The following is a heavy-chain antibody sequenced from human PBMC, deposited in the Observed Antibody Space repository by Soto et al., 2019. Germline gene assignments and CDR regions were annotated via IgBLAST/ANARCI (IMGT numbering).Heavy chain of an antibody. CDR2: IYPGDSDT. V-gene: IGHV5-51*01. D-gene: IGHD6-19*01. J-gene: IGHJ6*02. Sequence: PGESLKISCKGSGYSFTSYWIGWVRQMPGKGLEWMGIIYPGDSDTRYSPSFQGQVTISADKSISTAYLQWSSLKASDTAMYYCARNPTYSSGWYGDWGYYYYGMDVWGQGTTVTVSS. CDR1: GYSFTSYW. CDR3: ARNPTYSSGWYGDWGYYYYGMDV.